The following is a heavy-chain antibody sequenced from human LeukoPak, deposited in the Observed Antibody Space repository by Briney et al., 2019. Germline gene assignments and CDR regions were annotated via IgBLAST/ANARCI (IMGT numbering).Heavy chain of an antibody. J-gene: IGHJ4*02. CDR2: INSDGSST. V-gene: IGHV3-74*01. CDR1: GFTFSSYG. Sequence: PGGSLRLSCAASGFTFSSYGMSWVRQAPGKGLVWVSRINSDGSSTSYADSVKGRFTISRDNAKNSLYLQMNSLRAEDTALYYCAKDREKRLAVAGAGFDYWGRGTLVTVSS. CDR3: AKDREKRLAVAGAGFDY. D-gene: IGHD6-19*01.